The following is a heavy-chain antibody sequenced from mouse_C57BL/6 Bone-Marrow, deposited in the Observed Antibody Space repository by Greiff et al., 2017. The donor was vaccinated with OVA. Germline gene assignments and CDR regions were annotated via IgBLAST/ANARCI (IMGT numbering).Heavy chain of an antibody. CDR3: ARGGTTVVAPFDY. Sequence: VQLVESGAELVKPGASVKLSCKASGYTFTSYWMQWVKQRPGQGLEWIGEIDPSDSYTNYNQKFKGKATLTVDTSSSTAYMQLSSLTSEDSAVYYCARGGTTVVAPFDYWGQGTTLTVSS. CDR1: GYTFTSYW. D-gene: IGHD1-1*01. V-gene: IGHV1-50*01. J-gene: IGHJ2*01. CDR2: IDPSDSYT.